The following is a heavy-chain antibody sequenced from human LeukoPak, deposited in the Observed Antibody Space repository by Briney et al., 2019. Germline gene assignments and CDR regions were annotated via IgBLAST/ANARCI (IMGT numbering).Heavy chain of an antibody. CDR2: INPNSGGT. CDR1: GYTFNTYY. J-gene: IGHJ6*02. V-gene: IGHV1-2*04. D-gene: IGHD1-14*01. CDR3: ARDIRGPTDSSYGMDV. Sequence: GASVKVSCKASGYTFNTYYMCWVRQAPGQGLEWMGWINPNSGGTNYAQKFQGWVTMTRDTSISTAYMELSRLRSDDTAVYYCARDIRGPTDSSYGMDVWGQGTTVTVSS.